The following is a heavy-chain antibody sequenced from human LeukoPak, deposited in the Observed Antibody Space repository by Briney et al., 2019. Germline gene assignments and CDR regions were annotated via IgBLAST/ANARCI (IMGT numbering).Heavy chain of an antibody. Sequence: GASVKVSCKASGYTFTGYYMHWVRQAPGQGLEWMGWINPNSGGTNYAQKFQGRVTMTRDTSISTAYMELSRLRSDDTAVYYCARDLRSSGWKRRVNWFDPWGQGTLVTVSS. CDR2: INPNSGGT. CDR3: ARDLRSSGWKRRVNWFDP. J-gene: IGHJ5*02. D-gene: IGHD6-19*01. CDR1: GYTFTGYY. V-gene: IGHV1-2*02.